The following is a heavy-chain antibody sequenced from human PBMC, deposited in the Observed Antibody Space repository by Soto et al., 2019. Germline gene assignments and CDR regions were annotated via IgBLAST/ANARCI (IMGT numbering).Heavy chain of an antibody. V-gene: IGHV3-30-3*01. CDR1: GFTFSSYA. Sequence: PGGSLRLSCAASGFTFSSYAMHWVRQAPGKGLEWVAVISYDGSNKYYADSVKGRFTISRDNSKNTLYLQMNSLRAEDTAVYYCATPGWPGGGHVTPKPFDYWGQGTLVTVSS. CDR2: ISYDGSNK. CDR3: ATPGWPGGGHVTPKPFDY. D-gene: IGHD3-16*01. J-gene: IGHJ4*02.